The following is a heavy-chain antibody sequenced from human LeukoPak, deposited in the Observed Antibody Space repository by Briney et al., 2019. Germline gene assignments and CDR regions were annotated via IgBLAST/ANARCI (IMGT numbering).Heavy chain of an antibody. J-gene: IGHJ6*03. CDR1: GDSISSGTYY. CDR2: IHYGGST. V-gene: IGHV4-39*01. D-gene: IGHD3-10*01. Sequence: SETLSLTCTVSGDSISSGTYYWGWIRQPPGKGLEWIGSIHYGGSTYYNPSLKSRVTISVDTSKKQFSLKLSSVTAADTALYYCARLGGVRGYYYYYMDVWGKGTTVTVSS. CDR3: ARLGGVRGYYYYYMDV.